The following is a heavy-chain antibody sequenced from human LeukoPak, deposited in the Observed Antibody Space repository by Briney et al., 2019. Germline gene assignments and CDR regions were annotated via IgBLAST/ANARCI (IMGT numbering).Heavy chain of an antibody. Sequence: KIGESLKISCKGSGYSFTSYWIGWVRQMPGKGLEWMGIIYPGDSDTRYSPSFQGQVTISADKSISTAYLQWSSLKASDTAMYYCARQGDYYDSSGYYHPHASDIWGQGTMVTVSS. CDR1: GYSFTSYW. V-gene: IGHV5-51*01. CDR3: ARQGDYYDSSGYYHPHASDI. J-gene: IGHJ3*02. CDR2: IYPGDSDT. D-gene: IGHD3-22*01.